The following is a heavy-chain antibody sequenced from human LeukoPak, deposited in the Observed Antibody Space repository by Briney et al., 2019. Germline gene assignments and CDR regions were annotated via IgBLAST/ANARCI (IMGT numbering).Heavy chain of an antibody. Sequence: GESLKISCKGSGYGFTSYWIGWVRQMPGKGLEGMGIIYPGDSDTRYSPSFQGQVTLSADNSISTAYLQWSSLKASDTAMYYCARYFSYSSDDAFDIWGQGTMVTVSS. CDR3: ARYFSYSSDDAFDI. CDR1: GYGFTSYW. D-gene: IGHD6-25*01. V-gene: IGHV5-51*01. CDR2: IYPGDSDT. J-gene: IGHJ3*02.